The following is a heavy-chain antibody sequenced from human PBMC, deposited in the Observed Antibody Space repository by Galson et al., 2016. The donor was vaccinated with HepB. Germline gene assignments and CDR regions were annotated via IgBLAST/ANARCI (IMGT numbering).Heavy chain of an antibody. J-gene: IGHJ4*02. CDR1: GFTFNISA. Sequence: SLRLSCAASGFTFNISAMSWVRQAPGKGLEWVAAISGGGSSTYYPESVKGRFTISRDNSKNTLYLQMNSLGGEDTAVYYCAKRASPAAVGFYFDFWGQGILVTVSS. D-gene: IGHD6-13*01. V-gene: IGHV3-23*01. CDR3: AKRASPAAVGFYFDF. CDR2: ISGGGSST.